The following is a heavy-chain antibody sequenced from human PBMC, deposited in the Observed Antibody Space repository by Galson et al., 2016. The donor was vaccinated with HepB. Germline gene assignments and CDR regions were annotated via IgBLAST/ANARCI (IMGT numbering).Heavy chain of an antibody. D-gene: IGHD2-8*02. V-gene: IGHV1-18*01. CDR3: ARESEASGGVYFHQ. Sequence: SVKVSCKASGYTFTTYGISWARQAPGRGLEWMGWISAYYGTTKYAQKFQGRVTLTRDIATSTAYMELRSLRYDDTAVYCCARESEASGGVYFHQWGQGTLVTVAS. CDR2: ISAYYGTT. CDR1: GYTFTTYG. J-gene: IGHJ1*01.